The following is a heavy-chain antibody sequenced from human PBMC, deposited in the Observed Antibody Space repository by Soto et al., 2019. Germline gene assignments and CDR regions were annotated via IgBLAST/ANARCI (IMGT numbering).Heavy chain of an antibody. CDR1: GFTFSMYS. D-gene: IGHD2-21*02. J-gene: IGHJ6*02. CDR2: IPQDGVDG. CDR3: ARDHLILPAHDLFYGSDV. V-gene: IGHV3-7*03. Sequence: GGSLRLSCEVSGFTFSMYSMSWVRQSPGKGLEWVAKIPQDGVDGHYADSVKGRFTISRDNGKNSLYLQLNSLRAEDTAVYYCARDHLILPAHDLFYGSDVWGRGATVTVPS.